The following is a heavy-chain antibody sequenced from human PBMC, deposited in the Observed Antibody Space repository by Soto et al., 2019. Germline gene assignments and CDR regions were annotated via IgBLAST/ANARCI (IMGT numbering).Heavy chain of an antibody. V-gene: IGHV4-59*01. CDR1: GGSISSYY. CDR3: ARAGLPATAPFDY. J-gene: IGHJ4*02. Sequence: QVQLQESGPRLVKPSETLSLTCIVSGGSISSYYWSWIRQPPGKGLEWIGYIYYSGSTNYNPSLKSRVTISVDTSKNQFSLKLTSVTAADTAVYYCARAGLPATAPFDYWGQGTLVTVSS. D-gene: IGHD2-2*01. CDR2: IYYSGST.